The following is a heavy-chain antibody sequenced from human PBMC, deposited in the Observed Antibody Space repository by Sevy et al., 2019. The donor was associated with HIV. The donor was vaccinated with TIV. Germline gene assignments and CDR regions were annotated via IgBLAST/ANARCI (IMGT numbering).Heavy chain of an antibody. Sequence: LTASETLSLTCAVYGGSFSGYYWSWFRQPPGKGLEWIGEINHSGSTNYNPSLKSRVTISIGTSKNQFSLKLSSVTAADTAVYYCARHCSSTSCSHSFDIWGQGTMVTVSS. V-gene: IGHV4-34*01. D-gene: IGHD2-2*01. J-gene: IGHJ3*02. CDR1: GGSFSGYY. CDR3: ARHCSSTSCSHSFDI. CDR2: INHSGST.